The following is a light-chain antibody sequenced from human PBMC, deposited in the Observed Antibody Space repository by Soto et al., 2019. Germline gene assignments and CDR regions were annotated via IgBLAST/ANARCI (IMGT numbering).Light chain of an antibody. CDR2: GAS. CDR1: QSVDSH. Sequence: EIVLTQSPASLSLSPGERATLSCRASQSVDSHLVWYQQKPGQAPRLLIFGASNRATGIPARFSGSGSGTDFTLTINSLEPEDFAVYYCQQRDSWPITFGQGTRLEIK. J-gene: IGKJ5*01. V-gene: IGKV3-11*01. CDR3: QQRDSWPIT.